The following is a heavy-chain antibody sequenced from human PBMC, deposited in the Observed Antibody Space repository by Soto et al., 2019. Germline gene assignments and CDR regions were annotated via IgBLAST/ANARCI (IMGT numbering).Heavy chain of an antibody. CDR2: IRNKANGYTT. D-gene: IGHD3-3*01. CDR1: GFRFSDHY. V-gene: IGHV3-72*01. J-gene: IGHJ4*02. CDR3: ARVDNRISDLNY. Sequence: GGSLRLSCAASGFRFSDHYMDWVRQAPGKGLEWVGRIRNKANGYTTEYAASVKGRFIISRDDSQNSLYLQMNSLKTEDTAVYYCARVDNRISDLNYWGQGTLVTVSS.